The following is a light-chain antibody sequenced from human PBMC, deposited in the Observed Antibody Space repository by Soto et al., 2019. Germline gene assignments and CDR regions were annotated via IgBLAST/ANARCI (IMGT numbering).Light chain of an antibody. CDR2: DAS. Sequence: DNVLTQSPDTLSLSPGERATLSCRASQSVSTYLAWYQQKPGQGPRLLIYDASNRATGIPARFSGSGSGTDFTLTISGLEPEDYAIYYFQQRNNWPWTFGQGTKVEIK. J-gene: IGKJ1*01. CDR3: QQRNNWPWT. V-gene: IGKV3-11*01. CDR1: QSVSTY.